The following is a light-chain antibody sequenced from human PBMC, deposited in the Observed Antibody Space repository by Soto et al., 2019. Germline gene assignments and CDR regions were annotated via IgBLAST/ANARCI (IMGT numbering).Light chain of an antibody. J-gene: IGKJ5*01. V-gene: IGKV1-39*01. CDR3: QQADTFPIT. CDR2: AAS. Sequence: SQVTQSPSSLSASVGCRFTITCRASQSISSYLNWYQQKPGKAPKLLIYAASSLQSGVPSRFSGSGFGTDFNLTISSLQTEDSAMYYCQQADTFPITFGQGTRLEIK. CDR1: QSISSY.